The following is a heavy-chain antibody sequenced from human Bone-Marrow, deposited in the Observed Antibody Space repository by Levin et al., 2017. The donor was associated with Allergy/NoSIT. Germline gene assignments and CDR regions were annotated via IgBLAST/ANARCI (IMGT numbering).Heavy chain of an antibody. Sequence: GESLKISCAASGFTFSSYSMNWFRQAPGKGLEWVSSISSSSSYIYYADSVKGRFTISRDNAKNSLYLQMNSLRAEDTAVYYCARDSYSSSWYYYYYGMDVWGQGTTVTVSS. CDR1: GFTFSSYS. J-gene: IGHJ6*02. D-gene: IGHD6-13*01. V-gene: IGHV3-21*01. CDR3: ARDSYSSSWYYYYYGMDV. CDR2: ISSSSSYI.